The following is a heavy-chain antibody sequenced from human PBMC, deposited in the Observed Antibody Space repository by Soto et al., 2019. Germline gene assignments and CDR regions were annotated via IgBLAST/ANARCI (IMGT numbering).Heavy chain of an antibody. V-gene: IGHV4-59*08. D-gene: IGHD3-16*02. J-gene: IGHJ3*02. CDR3: ARQIGLSGDYDYIWGSYRYTQDAFDN. CDR1: GDSVTSHY. Sequence: PSETLSLTCSFSGDSVTSHYLTWIRQSPEKRLEWIGYMHYTGFSHYNPSLKSRLTISVDRSKNQFTLQLTSVTAADTAVYYCARQIGLSGDYDYIWGSYRYTQDAFDNWGQGTMVTVSS. CDR2: MHYTGFS.